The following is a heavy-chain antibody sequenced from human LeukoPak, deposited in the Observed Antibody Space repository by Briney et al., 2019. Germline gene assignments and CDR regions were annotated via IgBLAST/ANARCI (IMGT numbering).Heavy chain of an antibody. D-gene: IGHD1-26*01. V-gene: IGHV4-39*07. CDR2: IYYSGDT. CDR1: GASISSGNYY. CDR3: ARGEYSGSYYGGGSSAFDI. J-gene: IGHJ3*02. Sequence: SETLSLTCTVSGASISSGNYYWGWIRQPPGKGLEWLGSIYYSGDTYNNPPLKGRVTISVDTAKSQFSLRLTFMTAADTAVYYCARGEYSGSYYGGGSSAFDIWGQGTMVTVSS.